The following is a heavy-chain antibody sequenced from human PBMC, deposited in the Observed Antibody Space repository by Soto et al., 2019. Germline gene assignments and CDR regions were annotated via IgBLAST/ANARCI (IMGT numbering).Heavy chain of an antibody. CDR2: ISGSGGST. CDR1: GFTFSSYA. CDR3: AKPSALRYYYGSGSQTDY. J-gene: IGHJ4*02. D-gene: IGHD3-10*01. V-gene: IGHV3-23*01. Sequence: GGSLRLSCAASGFTFSSYAMSWVRQAPGKGLEWVSAISGSGGSTYYADSVKGRFTISRDNSKNTLYLQMNSLRAEDTAVYYCAKPSALRYYYGSGSQTDYWGQGTLVTVSS.